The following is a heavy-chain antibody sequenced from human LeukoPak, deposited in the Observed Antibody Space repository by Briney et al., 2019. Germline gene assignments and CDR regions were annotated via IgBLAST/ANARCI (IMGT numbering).Heavy chain of an antibody. CDR2: MNPNSGNT. CDR3: ARGPLPYYYDSSGYYYELDY. CDR1: GYTFTGYD. V-gene: IGHV1-8*01. J-gene: IGHJ4*02. D-gene: IGHD3-22*01. Sequence: ASVKVSCKASGYTFTGYDINWVRQATGQGLEWMGWMNPNSGNTGYAQKFQGRVTMNRNTSISTAYMELSSLRSEDTAVYYCARGPLPYYYDSSGYYYELDYWGQGTLVTVSS.